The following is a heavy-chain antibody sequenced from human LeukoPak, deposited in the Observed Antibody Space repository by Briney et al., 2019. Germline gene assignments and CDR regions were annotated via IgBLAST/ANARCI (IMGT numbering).Heavy chain of an antibody. J-gene: IGHJ4*02. CDR2: ISNSGSDI. V-gene: IGHV3-21*05. Sequence: PGGSLILSCVASGFTFSSFSMNWVRQAPGKGLEWISYISNSGSDISYADSVKGRFTISRANAKNSLYLQMNSLRDEDTAVYYCARLTYGYWGQGTLVSVSS. CDR1: GFTFSSFS. CDR3: ARLTYGY. D-gene: IGHD4-17*01.